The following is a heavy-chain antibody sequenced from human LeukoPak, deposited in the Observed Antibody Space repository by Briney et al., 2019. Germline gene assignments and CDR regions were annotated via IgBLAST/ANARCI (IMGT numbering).Heavy chain of an antibody. CDR1: GFTFSNYW. V-gene: IGHV3-7*05. CDR3: ARVRVSSYYGMDI. CDR2: INQGESEE. D-gene: IGHD2/OR15-2a*01. J-gene: IGHJ6*02. Sequence: GGSLRLSCAASGFTFSNYWMSWVRQAPGKGLEWVANINQGESEEYYVDSVKGRFTISRDNAKNSLYLQMNTLRAEDTAVYYCARVRVSSYYGMDIWGQGTTVTVSS.